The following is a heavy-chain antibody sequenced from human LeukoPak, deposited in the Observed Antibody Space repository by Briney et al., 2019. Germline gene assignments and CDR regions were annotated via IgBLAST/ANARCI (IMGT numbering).Heavy chain of an antibody. D-gene: IGHD3-9*01. J-gene: IGHJ3*02. CDR1: GGSITTYY. Sequence: SETLSLTCTVSGGSITTYYWSWIRQPPGKGLEWIAFIFYSGSTNYNPSLKSRVTISLNTSKTQFSLKLSSVTAADTAVYYCAGDRRADYDISGEAFDIWGQGTMVTVSS. CDR3: AGDRRADYDISGEAFDI. V-gene: IGHV4-59*01. CDR2: IFYSGST.